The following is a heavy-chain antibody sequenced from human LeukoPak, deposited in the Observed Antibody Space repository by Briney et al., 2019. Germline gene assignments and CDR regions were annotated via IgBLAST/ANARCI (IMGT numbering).Heavy chain of an antibody. Sequence: GRSLRLSCAASGFTFSSYAMHWVRQAPGKGLEWVAIISYDGGNKHYADSVKGRFTISRDNSKNTLYLQMNSLRAEDTAVYYCAANYYDSSGYYGAFDIWGQGTMVTVSS. D-gene: IGHD3-22*01. CDR2: ISYDGGNK. CDR3: AANYYDSSGYYGAFDI. J-gene: IGHJ3*02. CDR1: GFTFSSYA. V-gene: IGHV3-30-3*01.